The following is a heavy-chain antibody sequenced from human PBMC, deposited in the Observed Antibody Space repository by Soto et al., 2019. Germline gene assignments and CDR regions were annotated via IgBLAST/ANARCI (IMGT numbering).Heavy chain of an antibody. CDR2: ITWNGANT. Sequence: GGSPRLSCAASGFRFDEYNIHWVRQAPGKGLEWVSLITWNGANTYYADSVKGRFTISRDGTTKSVSLQMTSLKREDTGLYYCARETLSYGSALDVWGQGTTVTSP. CDR3: ARETLSYGSALDV. D-gene: IGHD3-16*01. V-gene: IGHV3-43*01. J-gene: IGHJ6*02. CDR1: GFRFDEYN.